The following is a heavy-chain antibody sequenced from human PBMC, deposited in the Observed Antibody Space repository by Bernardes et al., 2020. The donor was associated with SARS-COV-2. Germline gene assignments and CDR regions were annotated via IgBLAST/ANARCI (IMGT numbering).Heavy chain of an antibody. CDR1: GGSISAYY. J-gene: IGHJ4*02. CDR2: LYYTGST. CDR3: ARGFDY. Sequence: SKTLQVTCTVSGGSISAYYWSWLRRRPGKGLEWIGYLYYTGSTNYNPSLQSRVTISVDTSKNQFSLKLSSVTAADTAVYYCARGFDYWGQGILVTVSS. V-gene: IGHV4-59*01.